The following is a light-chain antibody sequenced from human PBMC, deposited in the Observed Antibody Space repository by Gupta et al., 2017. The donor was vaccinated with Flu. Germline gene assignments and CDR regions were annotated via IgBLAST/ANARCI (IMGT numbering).Light chain of an antibody. CDR2: EDD. J-gene: IGLJ3*02. V-gene: IGLV6-57*01. CDR1: SRSINSNY. Sequence: NFKLTQPHSASEPPGKPVTISCTRSSRSINSNYVQWYQQRPGSPPTIVIYEDDQNSSGVPDRFSGSIDVYSSSAALTISGLKTEDEDDDYYHSFDYDNQGVVFGGGTKLTVL. CDR3: HSFDYDNQGVV.